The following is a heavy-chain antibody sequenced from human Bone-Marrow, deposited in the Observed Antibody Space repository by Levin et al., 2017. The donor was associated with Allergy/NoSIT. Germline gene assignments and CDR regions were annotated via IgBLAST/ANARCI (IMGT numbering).Heavy chain of an antibody. CDR1: GYTFTIYG. D-gene: IGHD4-17*01. CDR3: ARTPEILVAYGDYENDY. V-gene: IGHV1-18*01. J-gene: IGHJ4*02. CDR2: ISTYNNKT. Sequence: ASVKVSCKASGYTFTIYGITWVRQAPGQGLEWLGWISTYNNKTNSAQNLQGRVTMTTDTSTSTAYMELRSLRSDDTAIYYWARTPEILVAYGDYENDYWGQGTLVTVSS.